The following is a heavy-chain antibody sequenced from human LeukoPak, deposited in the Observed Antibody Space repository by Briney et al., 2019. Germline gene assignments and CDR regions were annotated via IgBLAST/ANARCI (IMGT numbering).Heavy chain of an antibody. V-gene: IGHV4-59*08. J-gene: IGHJ4*02. CDR3: ARHGPDYGGKPGDDY. Sequence: SETLSLTCTVSGGSISSYYWSWIRQPPGKGLEWIGYIYYSGSTNYNPSLKSRVTISVDTSKNQFSLKLSSVTAADTAVYYCARHGPDYGGKPGDDYWGQGTLVTVSS. CDR1: GGSISSYY. D-gene: IGHD4-23*01. CDR2: IYYSGST.